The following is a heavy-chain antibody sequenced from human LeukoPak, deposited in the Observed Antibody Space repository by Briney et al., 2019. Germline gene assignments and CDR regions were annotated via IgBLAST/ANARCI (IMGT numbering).Heavy chain of an antibody. CDR1: GYTFTSYG. V-gene: IGHV1-18*01. CDR2: ISAYNGNT. D-gene: IGHD3-10*01. Sequence: ASVKVSCKASGYTFTSYGISWVRQAPGQGLEWMGWISAYNGNTNYAQKFQGRVTMTTDTSTRTAYMELRSLRAEDTAVYYCARIRFGPYGSGSYPDDYWGQGTLVTVSS. J-gene: IGHJ4*02. CDR3: ARIRFGPYGSGSYPDDY.